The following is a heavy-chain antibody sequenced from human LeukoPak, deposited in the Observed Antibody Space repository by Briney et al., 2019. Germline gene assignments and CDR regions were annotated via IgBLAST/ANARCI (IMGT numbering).Heavy chain of an antibody. CDR1: GGSINTYY. Sequence: PSETLSLTCTVSGGSINTYYWSWIRQPPGKGLEWIGYINYSGSTNYNPSLKSRVTISLDTSKFQFSLEVPSVTAADTAVYYCARAGRAGDYGYYFDYWGRGMLVTVSS. CDR2: INYSGST. CDR3: ARAGRAGDYGYYFDY. D-gene: IGHD4-17*01. V-gene: IGHV4-59*01. J-gene: IGHJ4*02.